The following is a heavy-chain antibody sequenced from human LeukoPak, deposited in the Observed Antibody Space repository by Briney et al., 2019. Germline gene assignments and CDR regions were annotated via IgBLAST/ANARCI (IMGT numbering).Heavy chain of an antibody. CDR3: VREKSGGTYDY. J-gene: IGHJ4*02. D-gene: IGHD3-16*01. Sequence: GASVKVSCKASGYTFTAYYIQWVRQAPGQGLEWMGTIRPGDTRTTYAQKFQGRVTMTWDMSTTTGYMELSSLRSEDTAVYYCVREKSGGTYDYWGQGTLATVSS. CDR2: IRPGDTRT. V-gene: IGHV1-46*01. CDR1: GYTFTAYY.